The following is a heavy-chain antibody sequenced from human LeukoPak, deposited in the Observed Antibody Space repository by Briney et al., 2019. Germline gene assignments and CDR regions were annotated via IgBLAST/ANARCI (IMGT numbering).Heavy chain of an antibody. CDR2: IYSGGST. CDR3: ARASSGYYYYFDY. D-gene: IGHD3-22*01. Sequence: PGGSLRLSCAASGFTVSSNYMSWVRQAPGKGLEWVSVIYSGGSTYYADSVKGRFTISRDNSKNTLYLQMNSLRAEDTAVYYCARASSGYYYYFDYWGQGTLVTVSS. CDR1: GFTVSSNY. V-gene: IGHV3-53*01. J-gene: IGHJ4*02.